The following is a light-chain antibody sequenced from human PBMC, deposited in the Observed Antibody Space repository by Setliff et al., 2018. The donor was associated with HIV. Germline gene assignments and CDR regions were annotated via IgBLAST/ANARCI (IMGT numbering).Light chain of an antibody. CDR2: DVS. CDR1: SSDVGAYKY. Sequence: ALTQPASVSGSPGQSITISCTGTSSDVGAYKYVSWYQQHPGKAPKIMIFDVSNRPSGVSNRFSGSKSGNTASLTISGLQAEDEADYFCSAYTARSILFGGGTKVTVL. V-gene: IGLV2-14*03. J-gene: IGLJ2*01. CDR3: SAYTARSIL.